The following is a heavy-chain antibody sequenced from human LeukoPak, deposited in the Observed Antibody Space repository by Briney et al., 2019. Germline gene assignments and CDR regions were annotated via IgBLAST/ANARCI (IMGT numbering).Heavy chain of an antibody. CDR2: ISYDGSNK. CDR1: GFTFSSYG. Sequence: PGRSLRLSCAASGFTFSSYGMYWVRQAPGKGLEWVAVISYDGSNKYYVDSVKGRFTISRDNSKNTLYLQMNSLGAEDTAVYHCAKDLLARAYQLLGAFDIWGQGTMVTVSS. V-gene: IGHV3-30*18. CDR3: AKDLLARAYQLLGAFDI. J-gene: IGHJ3*02. D-gene: IGHD2-2*01.